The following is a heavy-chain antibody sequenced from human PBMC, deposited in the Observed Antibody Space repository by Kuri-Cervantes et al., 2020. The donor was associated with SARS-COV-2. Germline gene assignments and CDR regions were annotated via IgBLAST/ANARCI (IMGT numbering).Heavy chain of an antibody. CDR3: ARDRLAVAGGPDYYYYAMDV. CDR2: IYHSGST. V-gene: IGHV4-39*07. D-gene: IGHD6-19*01. Sequence: SETLSLTCTVSGGSVSSGSYYWSWVRQPPGKGLEWIGEIYHSGSTNYNPSLKSRVTISVDKSKNQFSLKLSSVTAADTAVYYCARDRLAVAGGPDYYYYAMDVWGQGTTVTVSS. J-gene: IGHJ6*02. CDR1: GGSVSSGSYY.